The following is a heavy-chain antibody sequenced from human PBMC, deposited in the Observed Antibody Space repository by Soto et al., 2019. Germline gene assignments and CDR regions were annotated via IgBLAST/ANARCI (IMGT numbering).Heavy chain of an antibody. CDR3: ATGPRVANYGMDV. J-gene: IGHJ6*02. CDR1: GFTFSSYA. V-gene: IGHV3-23*01. CDR2: ISGSGGST. D-gene: IGHD2-15*01. Sequence: PGGSLRLSCAASGFTFSSYAMSWVRQAPGKGLEWVSAISGSGGSTYYADSVKGRFAISRDNSKNTLYLQMNSLRAEDTAVYYCATGPRVANYGMDVWGQGTTVTSP.